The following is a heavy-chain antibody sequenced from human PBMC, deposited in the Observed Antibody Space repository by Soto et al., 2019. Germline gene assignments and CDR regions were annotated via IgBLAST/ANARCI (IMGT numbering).Heavy chain of an antibody. CDR3: AKSVGSGWSKSDY. D-gene: IGHD6-19*01. CDR2: ITSTGGST. V-gene: IGHV3-23*01. Sequence: EVQLLESGGGLVQPGGSLRLSCAASGFTFSSNAMSWVGQTPGKGLEWVSAITSTGGSTYYADSVKGRFTISRDNSKNTLFLQMNSLRAEDTAIYYCAKSVGSGWSKSDYWGQGTLVTVSS. CDR1: GFTFSSNA. J-gene: IGHJ4*02.